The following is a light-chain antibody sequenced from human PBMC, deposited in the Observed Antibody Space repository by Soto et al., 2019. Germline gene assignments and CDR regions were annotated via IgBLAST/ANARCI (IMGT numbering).Light chain of an antibody. CDR3: QQYHNWPRA. Sequence: EIVMTQSPATLSVSTGERATLSCRASQSVSSNLAWYQQKPGQAPRLLMYGASTRATGIPARFSGSGSGTEFTLTISSLQSEDFAVHYCQQYHNWPRAFGQGTKVEIK. V-gene: IGKV3-15*01. J-gene: IGKJ1*01. CDR2: GAS. CDR1: QSVSSN.